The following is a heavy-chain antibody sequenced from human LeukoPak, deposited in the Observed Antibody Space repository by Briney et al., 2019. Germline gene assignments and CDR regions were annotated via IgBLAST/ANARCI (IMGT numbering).Heavy chain of an antibody. J-gene: IGHJ3*02. CDR2: ISFDGSIE. CDR3: AKAAPQSWWAFDI. CDR1: GFTFSSYG. Sequence: GGSLRLSCAASGFTFSSYGMHWVRQTPGKGLEWVALISFDGSIEYYADSVKGRFTISRDNSKNTLFLQMNSLRPEDTAVYYCAKAAPQSWWAFDIWGQGTMVTASS. D-gene: IGHD2-15*01. V-gene: IGHV3-30*18.